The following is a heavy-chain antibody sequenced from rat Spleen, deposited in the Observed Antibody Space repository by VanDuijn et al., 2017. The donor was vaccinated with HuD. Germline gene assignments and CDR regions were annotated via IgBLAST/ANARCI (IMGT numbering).Heavy chain of an antibody. J-gene: IGHJ1*01. CDR3: AGAGYLRDWYFDF. Sequence: EVPLVESDGGLVQPGRSLKLSCAASGFTFSDYYMAWVRQATTKGLEWVATVGYDGGCTFYRDSVKGRFTIPRDNAKSTLYLQMDSLGSEETATYYCAGAGYLRDWYFDFWGPGTMVAVSS. D-gene: IGHD2-2*01. CDR2: VGYDGGCT. CDR1: GFTFSDYY. V-gene: IGHV5-29*01.